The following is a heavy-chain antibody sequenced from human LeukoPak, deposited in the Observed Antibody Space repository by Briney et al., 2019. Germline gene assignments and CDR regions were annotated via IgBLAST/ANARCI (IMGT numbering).Heavy chain of an antibody. D-gene: IGHD3-10*01. V-gene: IGHV4-4*07. J-gene: IGHJ4*02. CDR3: ARDLITMVQGVQPGGRT. Sequence: SETLSLTCTVSGGSISSYYWSWIRQPAGKGLEWIGRIYTSGSTNYNPSLKSRVTMSVDTSKNQFSLKLSSVTAADTAVYYCARDLITMVQGVQPGGRTWGQGTLVTVSS. CDR2: IYTSGST. CDR1: GGSISSYY.